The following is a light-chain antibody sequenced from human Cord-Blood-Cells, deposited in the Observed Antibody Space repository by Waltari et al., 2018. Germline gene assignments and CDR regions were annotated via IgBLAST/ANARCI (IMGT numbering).Light chain of an antibody. J-gene: IGKJ3*01. Sequence: IQMTQSPSSLSASVGDRVTITCRASQSISSYLNWYQQKPGKAPKLLIYGASSLQSGVPSRFSGSGSGTDFTLTISSLQPEDFATDYCQQRYSTLTFGPGTKVDIK. CDR2: GAS. CDR3: QQRYSTLT. CDR1: QSISSY. V-gene: IGKV1-39*01.